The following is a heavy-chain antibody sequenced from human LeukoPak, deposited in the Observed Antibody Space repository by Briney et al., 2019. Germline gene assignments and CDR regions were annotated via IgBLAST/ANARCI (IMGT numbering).Heavy chain of an antibody. CDR3: ARVPTFYGDLDY. J-gene: IGHJ4*02. CDR2: INPTGTRT. D-gene: IGHD4-17*01. CDR1: GYTFINNW. V-gene: IGHV1-46*01. Sequence: ASVKVSCKASGYTFINNWMHWVRQAPGQGLEWIGLINPTGTRTGYAQEFQGRVTVTRDMSTSTDYMELSSLRSEDTAIYYCARVPTFYGDLDYWGQGTLVTVSS.